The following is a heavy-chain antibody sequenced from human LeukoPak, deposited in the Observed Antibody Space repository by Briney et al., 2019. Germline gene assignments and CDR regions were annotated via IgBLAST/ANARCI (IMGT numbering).Heavy chain of an antibody. Sequence: PGGSLRLSCAASGFTFSDYYMSWIRQAPGKGLEWVSYISSSGSTIYYADSVKGRFTISRDNAKNSLYLQMNSLRSEDTAVYFCASAPRYGSSWPNNWFDPWGQGTLVTVSS. CDR3: ASAPRYGSSWPNNWFDP. CDR2: ISSSGSTI. J-gene: IGHJ5*02. V-gene: IGHV3-11*01. D-gene: IGHD6-13*01. CDR1: GFTFSDYY.